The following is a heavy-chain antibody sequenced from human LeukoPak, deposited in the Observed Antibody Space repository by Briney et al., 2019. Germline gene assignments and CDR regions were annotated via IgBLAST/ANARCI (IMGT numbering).Heavy chain of an antibody. J-gene: IGHJ4*02. CDR2: IYSGGNT. CDR1: GFTVSSNY. CDR3: ARDHAGSGRAFDY. Sequence: GGSLRLSCAASGFTVSSNYMGWVRQAPGKGLEWVSLIYSGGNTYYADSVKGRFTISRDNSMNTLYLQMNSLGVEDTAVYYCARDHAGSGRAFDYWGQGTLVTVSS. D-gene: IGHD2-15*01. V-gene: IGHV3-53*05.